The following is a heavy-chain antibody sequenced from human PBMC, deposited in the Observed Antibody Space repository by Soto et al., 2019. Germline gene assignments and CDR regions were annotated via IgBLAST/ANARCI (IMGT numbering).Heavy chain of an antibody. Sequence: QVQLVESGGGVVQPGRALRLSCAASGFSFNTSGMHWVRQAPGKGLEWVAVIAFDGSQEFYGDSVRGRFTISRDNSKNTLFLQMKSLPPEDTAVYYCATKVRVTKYLYYGMDVWGQGTTVTVSS. CDR3: ATKVRVTKYLYYGMDV. J-gene: IGHJ6*02. CDR1: GFSFNTSG. D-gene: IGHD2-2*02. CDR2: IAFDGSQE. V-gene: IGHV3-30*03.